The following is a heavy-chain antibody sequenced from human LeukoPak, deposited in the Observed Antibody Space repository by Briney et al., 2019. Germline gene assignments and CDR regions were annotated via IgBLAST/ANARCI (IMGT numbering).Heavy chain of an antibody. CDR1: GGTFSSYA. CDR2: IIPIFGTA. V-gene: IGHV1-69*01. Sequence: GSSVKVSCKASGGTFSSYAISWVRQAPGQGLEWMGGIIPIFGTANYAQKFQGRVTITADESTSTAYMELSRLRSDDTAVYYCARDRRRSLPYYFDYWGQGTLVTVSS. CDR3: ARDRRRSLPYYFDY. J-gene: IGHJ4*02. D-gene: IGHD3-16*02.